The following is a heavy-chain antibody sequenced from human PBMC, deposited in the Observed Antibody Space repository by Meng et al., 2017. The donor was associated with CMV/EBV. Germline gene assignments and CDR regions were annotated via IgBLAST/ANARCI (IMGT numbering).Heavy chain of an antibody. CDR3: ARRYCSSTSCYRMGNWFDP. Sequence: TFISNSRNCVRQDAGKGLEWVSSIISSSSYIYYADSVTGRFTISRDNAKNSLYLQMNSLRAEDTAVYYCARRYCSSTSCYRMGNWFDPWGQGTLVTVSS. CDR2: IISSSSYI. V-gene: IGHV3-21*01. D-gene: IGHD2-2*02. J-gene: IGHJ5*02. CDR1: TFISNS.